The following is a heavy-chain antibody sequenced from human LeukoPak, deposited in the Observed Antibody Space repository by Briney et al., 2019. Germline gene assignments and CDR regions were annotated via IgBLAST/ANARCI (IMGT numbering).Heavy chain of an antibody. CDR1: GFTFIKYS. CDR3: AKRSAESSGYFDY. D-gene: IGHD6-19*01. V-gene: IGHV3-23*01. CDR2: ITGSGAFT. J-gene: IGHJ4*02. Sequence: PGGSLRLSCAASGFTFIKYSVTWVRQAPGKGLEWVSAITGSGAFTDYADSVQGRFTISRDNSKNTLYLQMNSLRAEDTAVYYCAKRSAESSGYFDYWGQGTLVTVSS.